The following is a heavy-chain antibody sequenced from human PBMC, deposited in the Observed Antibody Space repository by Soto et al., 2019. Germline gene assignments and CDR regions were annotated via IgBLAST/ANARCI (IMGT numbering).Heavy chain of an antibody. Sequence: PSETLSLTCTVSGGSISSYYWSWIRQPPGKGLEWIGYIYYSGSTNYNPSLKSRVTISVDTSKNQFSLKLSSVTAADTAVYYCARSSVMDQLLLDYWGQGTLVTVSS. V-gene: IGHV4-59*08. CDR2: IYYSGST. CDR3: ARSSVMDQLLLDY. J-gene: IGHJ4*02. CDR1: GGSISSYY. D-gene: IGHD2-2*01.